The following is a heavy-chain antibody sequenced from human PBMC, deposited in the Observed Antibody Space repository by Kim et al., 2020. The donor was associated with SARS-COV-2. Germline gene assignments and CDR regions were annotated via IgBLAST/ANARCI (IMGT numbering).Heavy chain of an antibody. J-gene: IGHJ3*02. V-gene: IGHV3-21*06. CDR3: ARDLAWAFDM. Sequence: YADSVRARFTISRDKAKSSIYLQMNSLGDDDTALYYWARDLAWAFDMWGQGTMVTVSS.